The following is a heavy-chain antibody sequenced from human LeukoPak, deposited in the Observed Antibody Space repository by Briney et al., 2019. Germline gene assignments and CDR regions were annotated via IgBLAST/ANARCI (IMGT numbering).Heavy chain of an antibody. D-gene: IGHD6-19*01. CDR3: ARGDNSSGWYPRYFDY. J-gene: IGHJ4*02. V-gene: IGHV3-21*01. Sequence: GGSLRLSGAASGFTLSSYSMNGVRQAPGKGLEWVSSISSSSSYIYYADSVKGRFTISRDNAKNSLYLQMNSLRAEDTAVYYCARGDNSSGWYPRYFDYWGQGTLVTVSS. CDR2: ISSSSSYI. CDR1: GFTLSSYS.